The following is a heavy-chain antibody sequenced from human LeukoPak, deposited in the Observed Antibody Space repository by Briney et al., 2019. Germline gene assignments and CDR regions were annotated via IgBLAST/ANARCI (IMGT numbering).Heavy chain of an antibody. Sequence: GGCLRLSRVASRYTPRGSVISAGRPALGRGLEYVSDISGGGGSTYYADSVKCRYTISRDNSKNTLYLQMNSLRAEDTAVYYCAKEIYCSGGSCYSDAFDIWGQGTMVTVSS. CDR1: RYTPRGSV. V-gene: IGHV3-23*01. CDR3: AKEIYCSGGSCYSDAFDI. J-gene: IGHJ3*02. D-gene: IGHD2-15*01. CDR2: ISGGGGST.